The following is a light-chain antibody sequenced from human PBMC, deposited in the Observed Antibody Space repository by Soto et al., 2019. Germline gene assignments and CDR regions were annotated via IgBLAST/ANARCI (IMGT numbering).Light chain of an antibody. Sequence: DIQLTQSPSSLSASIGDRVTLTCRASLSLNNRLAWYQQRPGRAPRLLIYDASTLETGVPSRFSGSGSGTEFTLTINSVQPDDLATYICQQYKSYSTFGRGTKVEIK. V-gene: IGKV1-5*01. CDR3: QQYKSYST. CDR2: DAS. J-gene: IGKJ1*01. CDR1: LSLNNR.